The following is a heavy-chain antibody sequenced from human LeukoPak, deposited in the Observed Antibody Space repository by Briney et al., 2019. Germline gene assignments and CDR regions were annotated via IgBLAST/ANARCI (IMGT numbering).Heavy chain of an antibody. J-gene: IGHJ6*03. V-gene: IGHV3-30*18. Sequence: PGGSLTLSCAPSGFTFSNYGMHWVPQSPGKGLDWVAVISYEGRNEYLADSVKGLLTNYRDNSRNMLYLQMNSLRVEDTEVYYCAKDQKSKSSSSHYYYYYMDVWGRGTTVTVSS. CDR2: ISYEGRNE. CDR3: AKDQKSKSSSSHYYYYYMDV. CDR1: GFTFSNYG. D-gene: IGHD6-6*01.